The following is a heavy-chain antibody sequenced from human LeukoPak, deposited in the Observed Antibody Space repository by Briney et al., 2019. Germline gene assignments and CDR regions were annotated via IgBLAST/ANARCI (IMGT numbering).Heavy chain of an antibody. D-gene: IGHD5-24*01. V-gene: IGHV4-4*07. CDR2: IYTSGST. Sequence: PSETLSLTCTVSGGSISSYYWSWIRQPAGKGLEWIGRIYTSGSTNYNPSLKSRVTMSVDTSKNQFSLKLSSVTAADTAVYYCARDMRRWLPGGSEFDPWGQGTLVTVSS. CDR3: ARDMRRWLPGGSEFDP. J-gene: IGHJ5*02. CDR1: GGSISSYY.